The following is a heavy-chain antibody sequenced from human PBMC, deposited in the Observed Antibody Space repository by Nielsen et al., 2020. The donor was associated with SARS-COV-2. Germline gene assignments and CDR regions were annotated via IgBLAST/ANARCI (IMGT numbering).Heavy chain of an antibody. D-gene: IGHD1-7*01. CDR2: TLTNDEK. Sequence: GPPLVKPTETLTPTCTVSGISLSNARMGVGWIRQPPGRALESLAHTLTNDEKSYSTSLKSRLTISKDTSKSQVVLTMTIMDPVDTATYYCARIQLELRLFYFYYSMDVWGKGPTVTVSS. J-gene: IGHJ6*03. CDR3: ARIQLELRLFYFYYSMDV. V-gene: IGHV2-26*01. CDR1: GISLSNARMG.